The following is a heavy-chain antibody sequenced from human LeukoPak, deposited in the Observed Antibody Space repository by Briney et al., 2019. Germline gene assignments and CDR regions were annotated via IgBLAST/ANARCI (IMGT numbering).Heavy chain of an antibody. CDR1: GGSIGGDH. Sequence: SETLSLTCTVSGGSIGGDHWSWIRQAPGKGLEWIGYISYTGSTSYNPSLRNRVTISLHTSENQFSLSLTSVTAADTAVYYCARAVTGTSMVDYWGQGTLVAVSS. V-gene: IGHV4-59*08. CDR2: ISYTGST. J-gene: IGHJ4*02. D-gene: IGHD6-19*01. CDR3: ARAVTGTSMVDY.